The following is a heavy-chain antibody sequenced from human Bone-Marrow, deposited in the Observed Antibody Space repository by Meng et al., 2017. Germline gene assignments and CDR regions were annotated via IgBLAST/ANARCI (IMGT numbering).Heavy chain of an antibody. V-gene: IGHV4-59*01. CDR2: IYYSGST. CDR1: GGSISSYY. Sequence: SETLSLTCTVSGGSISSYYWSWIRQPPGKGLEWIGYIYYSGSTHYNPSLKSRVTISVDTSKNQFSLKLSSVTAADTAVYYCARDPRLLHGAYFDYWGQGTLVTVSS. D-gene: IGHD2-21*02. J-gene: IGHJ4*02. CDR3: ARDPRLLHGAYFDY.